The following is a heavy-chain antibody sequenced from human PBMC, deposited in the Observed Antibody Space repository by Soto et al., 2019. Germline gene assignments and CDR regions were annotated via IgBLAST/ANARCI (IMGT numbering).Heavy chain of an antibody. Sequence: VRLSCAASGFTFSSYAMSWVRQAPGKGLEWVSAISGSGGSTYYADSVKGRFTISRDNSKNTLYLQMNSLRAEDTAVYYCAKVNGGNYGDYTIHYYYGMDVWGHATTVTVSS. CDR3: AKVNGGNYGDYTIHYYYGMDV. V-gene: IGHV3-23*01. CDR1: GFTFSSYA. J-gene: IGHJ6*02. CDR2: ISGSGGST. D-gene: IGHD4-17*01.